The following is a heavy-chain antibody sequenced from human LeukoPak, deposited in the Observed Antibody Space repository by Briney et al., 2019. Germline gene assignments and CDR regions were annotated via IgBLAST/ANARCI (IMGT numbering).Heavy chain of an antibody. Sequence: SETLSITCTVSGGSISSSSYYWGWIRQPPGKGLEWIGSSYYSGSTYYNPSLKSRVTISVDTSKNQFSLKLSSVTAADTAVYYCARDGAARPVDYWGQGTLVTVSS. CDR3: ARDGAARPVDY. V-gene: IGHV4-39*07. D-gene: IGHD6-6*01. CDR2: SYYSGST. CDR1: GGSISSSSYY. J-gene: IGHJ4*02.